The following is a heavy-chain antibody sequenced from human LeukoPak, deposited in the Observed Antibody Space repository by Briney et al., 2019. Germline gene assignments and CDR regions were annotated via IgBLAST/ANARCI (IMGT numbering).Heavy chain of an antibody. V-gene: IGHV4-34*01. D-gene: IGHD3-10*01. Sequence: SETLSLTCTVPGGSISGYYWSWIRQPPGKGLEWIEEINHNGRINYNASVKSLVTISEDTSKNQFSLKLSSVTAADTAVYYCASLSRGPYYGSGSYYNRPFDPWGQGTLVTVSS. J-gene: IGHJ5*02. CDR3: ASLSRGPYYGSGSYYNRPFDP. CDR2: INHNGRI. CDR1: GGSISGYY.